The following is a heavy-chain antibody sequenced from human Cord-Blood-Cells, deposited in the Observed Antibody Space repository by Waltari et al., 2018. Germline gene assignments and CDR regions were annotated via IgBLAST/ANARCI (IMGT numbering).Heavy chain of an antibody. CDR3: ATVNTMVRGVIITYYFDY. V-gene: IGHV1-24*01. D-gene: IGHD3-10*01. Sequence: QVQLVQSGAEVKKPGASVKVSCKVSGYTLTELSIPWVRQAPGNGLEWMGGFDPEDGETIYAQKFQGRVTMTEDTSTDTAYMELSSLRSEDTAVYYCATVNTMVRGVIITYYFDYWGQGTLVTVSS. CDR2: FDPEDGET. CDR1: GYTLTELS. J-gene: IGHJ4*02.